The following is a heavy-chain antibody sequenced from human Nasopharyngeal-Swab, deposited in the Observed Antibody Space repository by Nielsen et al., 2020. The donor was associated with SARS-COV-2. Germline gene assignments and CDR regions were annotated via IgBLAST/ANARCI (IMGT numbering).Heavy chain of an antibody. V-gene: IGHV1-46*01. CDR3: AREPRYYDYVWGSYRYGYFDY. J-gene: IGHJ4*02. D-gene: IGHD3-16*02. Sequence: ASVKVSCKASGYTFTSDYMHWVRQAPGQGLEWMGIINPSGGSTSYAQKFQGRVTMTRDTSTSTVYMELSSLRSEDTAVYYCAREPRYYDYVWGSYRYGYFDYWGQGTLVTVSS. CDR1: GYTFTSDY. CDR2: INPSGGST.